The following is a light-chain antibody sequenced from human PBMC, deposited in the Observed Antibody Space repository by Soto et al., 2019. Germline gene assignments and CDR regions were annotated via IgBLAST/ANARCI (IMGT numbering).Light chain of an antibody. CDR1: QSILYRSNSKNY. V-gene: IGKV4-1*01. J-gene: IGKJ3*01. CDR2: WAS. Sequence: DIVMTQSPDSLAVSLGERATIKCKSSQSILYRSNSKNYLAWYQQKPGQPPKLLIYWASTREFGVPDRFSGSWSGTDFTLTISSLQAEDVAVYYCQQYYTVPVTFGPGTKVEIK. CDR3: QQYYTVPVT.